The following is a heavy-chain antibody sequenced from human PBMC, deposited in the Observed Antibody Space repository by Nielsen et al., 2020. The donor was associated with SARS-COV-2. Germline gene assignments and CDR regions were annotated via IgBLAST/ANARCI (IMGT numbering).Heavy chain of an antibody. CDR2: ISWNSGSI. CDR1: GFTFDDYA. Sequence: SLKISCAASGFTFDDYAMHWVRQAPGKGLEWVSGISWNSGSIGYADSVKGRFTISRDNAKNSLYLQMSSLRAEDTALYYCAKGDDSGYDPWGQGTLVTVSS. J-gene: IGHJ5*02. V-gene: IGHV3-9*01. D-gene: IGHD5-12*01. CDR3: AKGDDSGYDP.